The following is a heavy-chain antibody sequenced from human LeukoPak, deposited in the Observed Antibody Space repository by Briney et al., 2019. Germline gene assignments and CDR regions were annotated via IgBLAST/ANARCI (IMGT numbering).Heavy chain of an antibody. CDR3: ARNYYGSGSYYNSFDY. J-gene: IGHJ4*02. V-gene: IGHV6-1*01. D-gene: IGHD3-10*01. CDR1: VDTVSSNRAS. CDR2: TYYNSKWYT. Sequence: SQTLSLTCAISVDTVSSNRASSSWIRHSPSRFLDWLGRTYYNSKWYTDYALSVKSRITINPDTSKNQFSLQLNSVTPEDTAVYYCARNYYGSGSYYNSFDYWGQGILVTVSS.